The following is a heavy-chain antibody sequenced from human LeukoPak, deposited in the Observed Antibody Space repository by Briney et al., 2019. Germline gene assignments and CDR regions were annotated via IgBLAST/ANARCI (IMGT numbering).Heavy chain of an antibody. CDR3: ATSVGDGYDSN. V-gene: IGHV3-7*01. CDR2: IKQDGSEK. Sequence: GGSLRLSCAASGFTFSSYGMSWVRQAPGKGLEWVANIKQDGSEKYYVDSVKGRFTISRDNAKNSLYLQMNSLRAEDTAAYYCATSVGDGYDSNWGQGTLVTVSS. CDR1: GFTFSSYG. J-gene: IGHJ4*02. D-gene: IGHD5-12*01.